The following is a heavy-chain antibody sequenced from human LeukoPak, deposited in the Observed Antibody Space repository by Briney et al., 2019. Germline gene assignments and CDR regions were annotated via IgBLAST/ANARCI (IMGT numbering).Heavy chain of an antibody. CDR3: AKGGGVIGRSYYFDY. CDR2: ISNDGNNK. CDR1: GFPFSTYG. J-gene: IGHJ4*02. D-gene: IGHD2-8*02. V-gene: IGHV3-30*18. Sequence: GMSLSLSCAASGFPFSTYGMHWVRQAPGKGLEWVAAISNDGNNKFYADSVKGRFTISRDNPKNTMNLQMNSLRAEDTAVYYCAKGGGVIGRSYYFDYWGQGTLVTVSS.